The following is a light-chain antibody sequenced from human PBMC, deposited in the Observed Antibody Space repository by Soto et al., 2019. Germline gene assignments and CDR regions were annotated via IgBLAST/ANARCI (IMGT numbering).Light chain of an antibody. CDR3: SSYAGSSTVI. CDR2: AVT. V-gene: IGLV2-8*01. Sequence: QSALTQPPSASGSPGQSVTISCTGTSSDVGGYDYVSWYQQHPGKATRLMIYAVTKRPSGVPDRFSGSKSGNTASLTVSGLQAEDEAYYHCSSYAGSSTVIFGGGTKLTVL. J-gene: IGLJ2*01. CDR1: SSDVGGYDY.